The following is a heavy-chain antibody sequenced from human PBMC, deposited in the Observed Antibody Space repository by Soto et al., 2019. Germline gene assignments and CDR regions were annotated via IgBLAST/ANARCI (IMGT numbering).Heavy chain of an antibody. CDR3: ARDPMSVAAAGRLDWCDP. Sequence: QVQLVQSGTEVKKPGSSVKVSCKASGGTFGTYVISWLRQAPGQGLEWMGGISPMSGTTDYAQEFQGRVTITADELKTTAYRELSSLRSDDTAVYYCARDPMSVAAAGRLDWCDPWGQGTLVTVSS. CDR1: GGTFGTYV. CDR2: ISPMSGTT. V-gene: IGHV1-69*01. J-gene: IGHJ5*02. D-gene: IGHD6-13*01.